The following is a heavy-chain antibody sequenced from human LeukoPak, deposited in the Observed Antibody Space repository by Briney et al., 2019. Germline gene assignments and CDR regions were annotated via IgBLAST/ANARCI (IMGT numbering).Heavy chain of an antibody. J-gene: IGHJ1*01. CDR1: GYTFTSYG. V-gene: IGHV1-18*01. Sequence: VKVSCKASGYTFTSYGISWVRQAPGQGLEWMGWISAYNGNTNYAPKLQGRVTMTADTSTSTAYMELRSLRSDDTAVYYCAKNYDSGGYYGYFQHWGQGTLVTVSS. D-gene: IGHD3-22*01. CDR3: AKNYDSGGYYGYFQH. CDR2: ISAYNGNT.